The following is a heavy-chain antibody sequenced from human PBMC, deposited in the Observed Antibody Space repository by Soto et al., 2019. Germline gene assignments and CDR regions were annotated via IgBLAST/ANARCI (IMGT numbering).Heavy chain of an antibody. J-gene: IGHJ4*02. CDR2: IYYSGST. V-gene: IGHV4-59*01. Sequence: QVQLQESGPGLVKPSETLSLTCTVSGGSISSYYWSWIRQPPGKGLEWIGYIYYSGSTNYHPSLKSRVTISVATSQNQFSLKLSSVTAADTAVYYCARNDCSSTSCYPSYFDYWGQGTLVTVSS. CDR1: GGSISSYY. D-gene: IGHD2-2*01. CDR3: ARNDCSSTSCYPSYFDY.